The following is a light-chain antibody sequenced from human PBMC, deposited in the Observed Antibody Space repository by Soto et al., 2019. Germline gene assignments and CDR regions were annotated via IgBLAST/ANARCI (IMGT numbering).Light chain of an antibody. CDR2: DAS. Sequence: DIQMTQSPSSLSASVGDRVTIPCQASQDISNNINWYQQKPGKAPKLLIYDASNLETGVPSRFSGSGSGTDFTFTISSLQPEDIATYYCQQYNNVPYTFGQGTKLEIK. CDR1: QDISNN. CDR3: QQYNNVPYT. V-gene: IGKV1-33*01. J-gene: IGKJ2*01.